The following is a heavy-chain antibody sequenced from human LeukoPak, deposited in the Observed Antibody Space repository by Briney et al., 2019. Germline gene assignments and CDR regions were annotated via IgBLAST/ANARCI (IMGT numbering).Heavy chain of an antibody. CDR1: GFTFSDYW. V-gene: IGHV3-74*01. CDR2: ISSDGSIT. Sequence: GGSLRLSCAASGFTFSDYWMHWVRQAPGKGLVWVSRISSDGSITTYADSVKGRFTISRDNAKNTLYLQMNSLRAEDTAVYYCARDSTSGWFLGPWGQGTLVTVSS. D-gene: IGHD6-19*01. CDR3: ARDSTSGWFLGP. J-gene: IGHJ5*02.